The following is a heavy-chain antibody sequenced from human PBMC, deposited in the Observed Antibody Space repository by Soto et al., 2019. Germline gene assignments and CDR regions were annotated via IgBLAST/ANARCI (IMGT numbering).Heavy chain of an antibody. CDR3: ARLGGYCSSTSCYGYYGMDV. CDR1: GGTISSWY. Sequence: PSETLSLTCTVSGGTISSWYWSWIRQPPGKGLEWIGYIYYSGSTNCNPSLKSRVTISVDTSKNQFSLKLSSVTAADTAVYYCARLGGYCSSTSCYGYYGMDVWGQGTTVTVSS. CDR2: IYYSGST. D-gene: IGHD2-2*01. V-gene: IGHV4-59*08. J-gene: IGHJ6*02.